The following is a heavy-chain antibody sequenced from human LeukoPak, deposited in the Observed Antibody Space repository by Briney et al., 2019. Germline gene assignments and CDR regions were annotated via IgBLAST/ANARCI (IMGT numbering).Heavy chain of an antibody. V-gene: IGHV3-11*01. Sequence: PGGSLRLSCAASGFTFSDYYMSWIRQAPGKGLEWISYINSSGSTIYYADSVKGRFTISRDNAKNSLYLQMNSLRAEDTAVYYCARDPSDSSGYLAPSNWFGPWGQGTLVTVSS. CDR1: GFTFSDYY. J-gene: IGHJ5*02. D-gene: IGHD3-22*01. CDR3: ARDPSDSSGYLAPSNWFGP. CDR2: INSSGSTI.